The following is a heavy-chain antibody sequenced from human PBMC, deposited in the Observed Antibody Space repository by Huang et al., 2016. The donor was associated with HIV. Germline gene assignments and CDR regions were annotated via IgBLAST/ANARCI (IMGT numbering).Heavy chain of an antibody. J-gene: IGHJ4*02. V-gene: IGHV3-21*01. D-gene: IGHD6-13*01. Sequence: EVQLVESGGGLVKPGGSLRLSCAASGFSLDSYNMYWVRQTRGKGRQWVSSISPSSSFIDYADAGKGRFSISRDNAKNSLYLQMNNLRGEDTAVYYCARDRGQQLSPFDSWGQGTLVTVSS. CDR1: GFSLDSYN. CDR2: ISPSSSFI. CDR3: ARDRGQQLSPFDS.